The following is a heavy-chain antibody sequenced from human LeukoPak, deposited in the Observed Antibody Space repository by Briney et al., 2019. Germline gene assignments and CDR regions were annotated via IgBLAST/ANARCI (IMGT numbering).Heavy chain of an antibody. Sequence: ASVKVSCKASGYTFTGYYMHWVRQAPRQGLEWMRWINPKSGGTNYAQKFQGRVTMTRDTSISTAYMELSRLRSDDTAVYYCARERCSSSSCYNWFDPWGQGTLVTVSS. CDR3: ARERCSSSSCYNWFDP. CDR1: GYTFTGYY. D-gene: IGHD2-2*01. CDR2: INPKSGGT. V-gene: IGHV1-2*02. J-gene: IGHJ5*02.